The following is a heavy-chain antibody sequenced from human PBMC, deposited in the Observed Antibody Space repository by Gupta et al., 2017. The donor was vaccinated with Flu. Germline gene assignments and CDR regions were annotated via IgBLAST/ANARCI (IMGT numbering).Heavy chain of an antibody. D-gene: IGHD4/OR15-4a*01. V-gene: IGHV3-23*01. CDR2: ISGGTT. CDR3: VKDAGYGEYAF. Sequence: EVQLLESGGDLAQPGGSLRLSCAASGFTFSAFGMRWVRQAPGKGLEWVSTISGGTTYYADSVKGRFTISRDTSKNTLFLQLISLRAEDTAIYYCVKDAGYGEYAFWGQGTLVTVSS. J-gene: IGHJ1*01. CDR1: GFTFSAFG.